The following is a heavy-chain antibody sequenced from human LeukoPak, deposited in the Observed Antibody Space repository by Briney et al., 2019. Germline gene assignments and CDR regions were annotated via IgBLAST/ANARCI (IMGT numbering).Heavy chain of an antibody. D-gene: IGHD3-16*01. CDR3: AADLSNPRMGASYLDS. CDR2: IIVGSGAT. CDR1: GFTSTNLA. J-gene: IGHJ4*02. V-gene: IGHV1-58*01. Sequence: GTSVTVSRTASGFTSTNLAVQWVRQARGQRLEWIGWIIVGSGATKCAQDFQERVTITRDLSTSTLYMELRSLTSEDTAVYYCAADLSNPRMGASYLDSWGQGNLVTVSS.